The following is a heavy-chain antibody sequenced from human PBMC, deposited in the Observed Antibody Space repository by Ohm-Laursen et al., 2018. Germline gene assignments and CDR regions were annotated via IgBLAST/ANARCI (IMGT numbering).Heavy chain of an antibody. Sequence: GESLKISCKASGYTFTSYWIAWVRQMPGKGLEWMGIIYAGDSDTTYSPSFQGQVTISADKSISTAYLQWSSLRTSDTGMCYCARLLVGGDANFDYWGQGTLVTVSS. CDR2: IYAGDSDT. V-gene: IGHV5-51*01. CDR1: GYTFTSYW. CDR3: ARLLVGGDANFDY. J-gene: IGHJ4*02. D-gene: IGHD4-17*01.